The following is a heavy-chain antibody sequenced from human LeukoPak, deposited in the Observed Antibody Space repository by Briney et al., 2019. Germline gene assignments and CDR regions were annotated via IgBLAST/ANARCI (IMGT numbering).Heavy chain of an antibody. Sequence: GGSLRLSCAASGFTFSSYAMSWVRQAPGKGLEWVSAISGSGGSTYYVDSVKGRFTISRDNSKNTLYLQMNSLRDEDTAVYYCARGGSGYSYGKIDSWGQGILVTVSS. V-gene: IGHV3-23*01. CDR3: ARGGSGYSYGKIDS. CDR2: ISGSGGST. CDR1: GFTFSSYA. J-gene: IGHJ4*02. D-gene: IGHD5-18*01.